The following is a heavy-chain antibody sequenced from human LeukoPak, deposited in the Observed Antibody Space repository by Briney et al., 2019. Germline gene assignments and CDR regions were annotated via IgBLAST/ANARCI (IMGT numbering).Heavy chain of an antibody. Sequence: PGGSLRLSCAASGFTFSSYWMHWVRQAPGKGLVWVSRINSDGSSTSYADSVKGRFTISRDNAKNTLYLQMNSLRAEDTAVYYCARDGLLGYCSGGSCYSGYYYYMDVWGKGTTVTVSS. D-gene: IGHD2-15*01. CDR2: INSDGSST. J-gene: IGHJ6*03. CDR1: GFTFSSYW. CDR3: ARDGLLGYCSGGSCYSGYYYYMDV. V-gene: IGHV3-74*01.